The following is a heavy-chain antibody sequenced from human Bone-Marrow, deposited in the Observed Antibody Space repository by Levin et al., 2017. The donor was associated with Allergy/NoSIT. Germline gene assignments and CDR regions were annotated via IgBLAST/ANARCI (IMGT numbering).Heavy chain of an antibody. CDR3: AGYNWFDP. Sequence: PGGSLRLSCAASGFTFANYAMSWVRQAPGKGLEWVSAISGAGNTTYYIDSVRGRFTISRDNSKNTLFLQMNSLRLEDTAVYYCAGYNWFDPWGQGTLVTVSS. CDR1: GFTFANYA. V-gene: IGHV3-23*01. J-gene: IGHJ5*02. CDR2: ISGAGNTT.